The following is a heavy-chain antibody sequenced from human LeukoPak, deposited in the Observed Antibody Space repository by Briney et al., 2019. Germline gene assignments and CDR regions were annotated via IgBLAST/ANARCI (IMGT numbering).Heavy chain of an antibody. CDR1: GDSVSSNSAA. V-gene: IGHV6-1*01. CDR3: ARGPRILTGTTRSNWFDP. Sequence: SQTLSLTCAISGDSVSSNSAAWNWIRQSPSRGLEWLGRTYYRSKWYNDYAVSVKSRITINPDTSKNQFSLQLNSVTPEDTAVYYCARGPRILTGTTRSNWFDPWGQGTLVTVSS. D-gene: IGHD1-7*01. CDR2: TYYRSKWYN. J-gene: IGHJ5*02.